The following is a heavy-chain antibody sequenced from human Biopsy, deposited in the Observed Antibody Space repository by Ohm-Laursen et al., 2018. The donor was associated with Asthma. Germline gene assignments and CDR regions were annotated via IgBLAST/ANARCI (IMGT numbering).Heavy chain of an antibody. D-gene: IGHD2-2*01. CDR1: GGTLNTYV. J-gene: IGHJ4*02. V-gene: IGHV1-69*01. Sequence: SSVKVSCKALGGTLNTYVIGWVRQAPGQGLEWMGGINSVFGTTTYPQKFQDRVTITADDSTSTVYTELSSLRSEDTAVYYCARKAGSCISRTCYSLDFWGQGTLVTVSS. CDR2: INSVFGTT. CDR3: ARKAGSCISRTCYSLDF.